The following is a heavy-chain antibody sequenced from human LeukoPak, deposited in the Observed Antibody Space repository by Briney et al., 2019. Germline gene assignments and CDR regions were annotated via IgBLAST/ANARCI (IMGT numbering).Heavy chain of an antibody. V-gene: IGHV3-33*01. CDR2: IWYDGTNK. J-gene: IGHJ4*02. CDR1: GFIFSSYG. CDR3: ARDKIYDFWSGHNFDY. Sequence: GGSLRLSCVASGFIFSSYGMHWVRQAPGKGLEWVAFIWYDGTNKYYGDSVKGRFTISRDNSKNTLYLQINRLRVEDTAVYYCARDKIYDFWSGHNFDYWGQGTLVTVSS. D-gene: IGHD3-3*01.